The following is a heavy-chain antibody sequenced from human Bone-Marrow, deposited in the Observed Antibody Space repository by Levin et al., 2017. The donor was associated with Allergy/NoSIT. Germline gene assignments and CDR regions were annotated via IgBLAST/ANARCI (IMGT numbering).Heavy chain of an antibody. CDR2: IHFNGAT. V-gene: IGHV4-39*01. Sequence: SQTLSLTCSVSGGSIGSSSNYWDWLRQAPGKALEWIASIHFNGATFYSPSLKSRLIISLDTSKKQFSLNVTSVTAADTALYFCARHSRSIYYGLGHIDHWGRGTLVTVSS. D-gene: IGHD3-10*01. CDR1: GGSIGSSSNY. CDR3: ARHSRSIYYGLGHIDH. J-gene: IGHJ4*02.